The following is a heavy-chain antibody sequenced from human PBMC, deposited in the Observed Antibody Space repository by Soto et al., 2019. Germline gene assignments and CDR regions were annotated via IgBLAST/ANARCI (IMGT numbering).Heavy chain of an antibody. CDR1: GYTFSSYG. Sequence: QVKLVQSGGEVKKPGASVKISCKASGYTFSSYGISWVRKAPGQGLEWMGWISAYNGNTNYAQKFQGRVTMTTDTATSTADMELRGLRSDDTAIYYCARTLNEWLLGLEWGQGTLVTVSS. J-gene: IGHJ4*02. D-gene: IGHD3-3*01. CDR3: ARTLNEWLLGLE. CDR2: ISAYNGNT. V-gene: IGHV1-18*01.